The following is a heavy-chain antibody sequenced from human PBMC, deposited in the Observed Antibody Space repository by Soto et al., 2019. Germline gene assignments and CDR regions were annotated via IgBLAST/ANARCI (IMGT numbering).Heavy chain of an antibody. CDR2: ISAYNGNT. J-gene: IGHJ3*02. Sequence: GASVEVSCKASGYTFTSYGISWVRQAPGQGLERMGWISAYNGNTNYAQKLQGRVTMTTDTSTSTAYMELRSLRSDDTAVYYCARGLFDWLSNDAFDIWGQGTMVTVSS. CDR1: GYTFTSYG. CDR3: ARGLFDWLSNDAFDI. D-gene: IGHD3-9*01. V-gene: IGHV1-18*01.